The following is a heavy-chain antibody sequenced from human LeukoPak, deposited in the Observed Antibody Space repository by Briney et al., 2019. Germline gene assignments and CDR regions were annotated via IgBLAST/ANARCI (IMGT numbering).Heavy chain of an antibody. J-gene: IGHJ6*02. CDR1: GFTGSHNY. CDR2: ISSSGSTI. V-gene: IGHV3-11*01. D-gene: IGHD4-17*01. CDR3: ARLDTTVTTGIGFVYYYGMDV. Sequence: GGSLRLSCAASGFTGSHNYMSWVRQAPGKGLEWVSYISSSGSTIYYADSVKGRFTISRDNAKNSLYLQMNSLRAEDTAVYYCARLDTTVTTGIGFVYYYGMDVWGQGTTVTVSS.